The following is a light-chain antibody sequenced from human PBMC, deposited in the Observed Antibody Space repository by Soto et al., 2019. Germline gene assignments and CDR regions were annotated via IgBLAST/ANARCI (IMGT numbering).Light chain of an antibody. V-gene: IGKV3-20*01. J-gene: IGKJ2*01. CDR1: QSVSSSD. CDR3: QQYGSSPYT. CDR2: GAS. Sequence: EIVLKQSPGTLSLSPGERATLSCRASQSVSSSDLAWYQQKPGQAPRLLIYGASSRATGIPDRFSGSGSGTDFTLTISRLEPEDFAVYYCQQYGSSPYTFGQGTKLDIK.